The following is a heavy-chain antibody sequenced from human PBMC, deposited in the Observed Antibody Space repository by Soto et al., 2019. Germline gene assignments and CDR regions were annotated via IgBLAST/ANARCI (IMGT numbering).Heavy chain of an antibody. CDR3: ASRKWFGELYWFXL. V-gene: IGHV4-59*01. J-gene: IGHJ5*02. CDR2: IYYSGST. D-gene: IGHD3-10*01. Sequence: SETLSLTCTVSGGSISSYYWSWIRQPPGKGLEWIGYIYYSGSTSYNPSLKSRVTISVDTSKNHFSLKLNSVTAADTAVYYCASRKWFGELYWFXLWGQGTLVXVSS. CDR1: GGSISSYY.